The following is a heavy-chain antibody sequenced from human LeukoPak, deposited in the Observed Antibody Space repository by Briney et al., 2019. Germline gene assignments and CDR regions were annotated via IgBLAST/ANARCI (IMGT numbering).Heavy chain of an antibody. J-gene: IGHJ6*03. CDR1: GFIFSSYT. CDR3: ARGFASPMDV. Sequence: PGGSLRLSCAASGFIFSSYTIHWVRQAPGKGLEYVSSIKSNGDNTHYANSVKGRFTISRDNSKNTLYLQMGSLRAEDMAVYYCARGFASPMDVWGKGTTVTVSS. CDR2: IKSNGDNT. V-gene: IGHV3-64*01.